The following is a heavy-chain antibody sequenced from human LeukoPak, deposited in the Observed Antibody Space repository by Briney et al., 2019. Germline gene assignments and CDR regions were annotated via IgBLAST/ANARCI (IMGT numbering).Heavy chain of an antibody. Sequence: GGSLRLSCEVSGFTFSSYVMSWVRQAPGKGLEWVSALSSSGGDTSYEDSVKGRFTISRDNSKKTLYLQMSSLRAEDTAVYYCAKLYSGRISDVWGQGTMVTVSP. J-gene: IGHJ3*01. CDR3: AKLYSGRISDV. CDR1: GFTFSSYV. D-gene: IGHD3-10*01. V-gene: IGHV3-23*01. CDR2: LSSSGGDT.